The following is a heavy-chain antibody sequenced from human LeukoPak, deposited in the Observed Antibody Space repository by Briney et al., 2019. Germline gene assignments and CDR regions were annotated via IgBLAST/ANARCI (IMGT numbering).Heavy chain of an antibody. V-gene: IGHV4-59*01. CDR1: GGSINTYY. Sequence: PETLSLTCTVSGGSINTYYWSWIRQPPGKGLEWIGYIYYSGSTNYNPSLKSRVIILVDTSKNQFSLKLSSVTAADTAVYYCARSRVTMVRGSPNWNFDYWGQGILVTVSS. D-gene: IGHD3-10*01. J-gene: IGHJ4*02. CDR3: ARSRVTMVRGSPNWNFDY. CDR2: IYYSGST.